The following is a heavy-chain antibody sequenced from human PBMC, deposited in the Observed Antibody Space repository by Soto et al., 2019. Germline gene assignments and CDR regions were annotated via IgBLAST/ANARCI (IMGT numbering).Heavy chain of an antibody. CDR2: IIPIFGTA. CDR3: ARAGPEDSSSSEDNYYGMDV. Sequence: SVKVSCKASGGTFSSYAISWVRQAPGQGLEWMGGIIPIFGTANYAQKFQGRVTITADESTSTAYMELSSLRSEDTAVYYCARAGPEDSSSSEDNYYGMDVWGQGTTVTVSS. V-gene: IGHV1-69*13. J-gene: IGHJ6*02. CDR1: GGTFSSYA. D-gene: IGHD6-6*01.